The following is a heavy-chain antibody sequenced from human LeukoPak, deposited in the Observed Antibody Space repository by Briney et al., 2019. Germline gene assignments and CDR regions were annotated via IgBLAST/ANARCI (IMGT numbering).Heavy chain of an antibody. Sequence: GGSLRLSCAASGFTFSSYWMSWVRQAPGKGLEWVANIKQDGSEKYYVDSVKGRFTISRDNAKNSLYLQMNSLRAEDTAVYYCARGGYFDWLLSRTPFDYWGQGTLVTVSS. D-gene: IGHD3-9*01. V-gene: IGHV3-7*01. J-gene: IGHJ4*02. CDR2: IKQDGSEK. CDR3: ARGGYFDWLLSRTPFDY. CDR1: GFTFSSYW.